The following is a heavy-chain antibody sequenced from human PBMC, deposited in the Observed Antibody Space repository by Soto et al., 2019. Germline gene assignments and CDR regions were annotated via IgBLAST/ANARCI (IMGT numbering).Heavy chain of an antibody. CDR2: IDHNGVT. V-gene: IGHV4-39*01. CDR1: GGSIYRSGYY. Sequence: SETLSLTCTVSGGSIYRSGYYWGWIRQPPGRGLEWIGNIDHNGVTYSNPSLKSRVTISRDTSKNQFSLKLTSVTAADTALYYCGKVLVGATGHTDSDSWGPGTLVTVSS. D-gene: IGHD2-15*01. J-gene: IGHJ4*02. CDR3: GKVLVGATGHTDSDS.